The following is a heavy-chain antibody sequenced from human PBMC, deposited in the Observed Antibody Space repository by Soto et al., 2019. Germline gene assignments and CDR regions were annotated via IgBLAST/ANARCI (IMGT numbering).Heavy chain of an antibody. CDR3: ARVRTVVPAAYNWFDP. J-gene: IGHJ5*02. D-gene: IGHD2-2*01. CDR1: GYSISSGYY. V-gene: IGHV4-38-2*01. CDR2: IYHSGST. Sequence: ETLSLTCAVSGYSISSGYYWGWIRQPPGKGLEWIGSIYHSGSTYYNPSLKSRVTISVDTSKNQFSLKLSSVTAADTAVYYCARVRTVVPAAYNWFDPWGQGTLVTVSS.